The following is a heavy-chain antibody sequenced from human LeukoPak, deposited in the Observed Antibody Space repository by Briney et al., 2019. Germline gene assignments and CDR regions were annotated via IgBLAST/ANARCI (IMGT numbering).Heavy chain of an antibody. CDR3: AREDSSSWGPFDY. CDR2: IYTSGST. V-gene: IGHV4-4*07. Sequence: PETLSLTCTVSGGSISSYYWSWIRQPAGKGLEWIGRIYTSGSTDYNPSLKSRITMSIDTSKNHFSLKLSSVTAADTGVYFCAREDSSSWGPFDYWGQGTLVTVSS. CDR1: GGSISSYY. D-gene: IGHD6-6*01. J-gene: IGHJ4*02.